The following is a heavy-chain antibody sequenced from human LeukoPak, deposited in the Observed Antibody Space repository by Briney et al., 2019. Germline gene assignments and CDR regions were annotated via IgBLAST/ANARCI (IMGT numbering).Heavy chain of an antibody. J-gene: IGHJ4*02. CDR3: AREERDGYNSSPHIYFDY. CDR2: INPNSGGT. CDR1: GYTFTGYY. D-gene: IGHD5-24*01. V-gene: IGHV1-2*02. Sequence: ASVKVSCKASGYTFTGYYMHWVRQAPGQGLEWMGWINPNSGGTNYAQKFQGRVTMTRDTSIGTAYMELSSLRSEDTAVYYCAREERDGYNSSPHIYFDYWGQGTLVTVSS.